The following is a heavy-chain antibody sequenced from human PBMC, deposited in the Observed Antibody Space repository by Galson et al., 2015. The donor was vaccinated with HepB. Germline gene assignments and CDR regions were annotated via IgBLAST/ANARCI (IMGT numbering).Heavy chain of an antibody. Sequence: SVKVSCKVSGVTFSNFAIDWVRQAPGESPEWMGGIIPMFGAANYAPKFQGRLTLTADDSTSTAYMELSSLSSEDTALYYCARPKMQYEGSYCFDFWGQGTLVTVSS. CDR3: ARPKMQYEGSYCFDF. V-gene: IGHV1-69*13. CDR2: IIPMFGAA. D-gene: IGHD1-26*01. J-gene: IGHJ4*02. CDR1: GVTFSNFA.